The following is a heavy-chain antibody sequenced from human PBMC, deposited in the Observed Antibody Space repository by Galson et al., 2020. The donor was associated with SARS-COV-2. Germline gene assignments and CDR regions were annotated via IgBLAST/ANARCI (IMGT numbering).Heavy chain of an antibody. V-gene: IGHV3-33*01. Sequence: QLGESLKISCAASGFTFSSYGMHWVRQAPGKGLEWVAVIWYDGSNKYYADSVKGRFTISRDNSKNTLYLQMNSLRAEDTAVYYCASLPKEDAFDIWGQGTMVTVSS. CDR3: ASLPKEDAFDI. J-gene: IGHJ3*02. CDR2: IWYDGSNK. CDR1: GFTFSSYG. D-gene: IGHD2-15*01.